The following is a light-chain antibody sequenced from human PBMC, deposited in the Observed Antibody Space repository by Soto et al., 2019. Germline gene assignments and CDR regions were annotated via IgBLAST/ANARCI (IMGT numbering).Light chain of an antibody. CDR1: QNINND. V-gene: IGKV1-33*01. J-gene: IGKJ5*01. CDR2: GAS. CDR3: QQYENLPT. Sequence: DIQMTQSPSSLSASVGDRVTITCQASQNINNDLTWYQQKPGRAPKLLIYGASNLEAGVPSRFRGSGSGTDFTVTISRLQPEDIATYYCQQYENLPTFGQGTRLEIK.